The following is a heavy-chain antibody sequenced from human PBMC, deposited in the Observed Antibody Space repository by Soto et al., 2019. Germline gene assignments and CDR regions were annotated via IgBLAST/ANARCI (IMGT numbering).Heavy chain of an antibody. CDR1: GFTFSSYA. D-gene: IGHD6-19*01. Sequence: QPGGSLRLSCAASGFTFSSYAMSWVRQAPGKGLEWVSAISGSGGSTYYADSVKGRFTISRDNSKNTLYLQMNSLRAEDTAVYYCAKGAVLWDSSGWYNWFDPWGQGTLVTVSS. CDR2: ISGSGGST. V-gene: IGHV3-23*01. CDR3: AKGAVLWDSSGWYNWFDP. J-gene: IGHJ5*02.